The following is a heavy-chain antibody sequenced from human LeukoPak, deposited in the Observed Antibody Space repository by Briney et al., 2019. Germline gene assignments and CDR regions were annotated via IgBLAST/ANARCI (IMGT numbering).Heavy chain of an antibody. CDR3: ATNSGVGMATTFSILDI. CDR1: GFIFSNYG. V-gene: IGHV3-30*02. J-gene: IGHJ3*02. D-gene: IGHD5-24*01. CDR2: IRYDGSNQ. Sequence: GGSLRLSCAASGFIFSNYGMHWVRQAPGKGLEWVAFIRYDGSNQYYADSVKGRFTISRDNSKNTLYLQMNSLRAEDTAVYYCATNSGVGMATTFSILDIWGQGTMVTVSS.